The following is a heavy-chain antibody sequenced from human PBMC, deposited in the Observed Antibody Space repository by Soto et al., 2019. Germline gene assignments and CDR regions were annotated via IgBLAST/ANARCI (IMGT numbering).Heavy chain of an antibody. D-gene: IGHD3-9*01. CDR2: IRGDGGQT. Sequence: GGSLRLSCTASGFTFTSYGMGWVRQAPGKGLQWVSTIRGDGGQTHYTDSVKGRFSISRDNSRNTVYLQMDSLRAEDTAMYFCARDVGLDSDDFFAYWGQGTQVTVSS. CDR3: ARDVGLDSDDFFAY. J-gene: IGHJ4*02. CDR1: GFTFTSYG. V-gene: IGHV3-23*01.